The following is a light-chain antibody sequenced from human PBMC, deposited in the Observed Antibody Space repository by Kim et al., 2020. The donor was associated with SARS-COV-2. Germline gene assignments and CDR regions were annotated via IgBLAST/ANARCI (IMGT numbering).Light chain of an antibody. CDR3: QQRSNWPQLT. J-gene: IGKJ4*01. CDR1: QSVSSY. CDR2: DAS. Sequence: EIVLTQSPATLSLSPGERATLSCRASQSVSSYSAWYQQKPGQAPRLLIYDASNRATGIPARFSGSGSGTDFTLTISSLEPEDFAVYYCQQRSNWPQLTFGGGTKVDIK. V-gene: IGKV3-11*01.